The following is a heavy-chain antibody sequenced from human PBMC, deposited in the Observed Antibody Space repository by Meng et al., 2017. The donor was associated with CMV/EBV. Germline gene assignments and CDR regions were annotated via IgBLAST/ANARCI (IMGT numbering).Heavy chain of an antibody. V-gene: IGHV3-21*01. CDR1: GFTFRKFT. J-gene: IGHJ4*02. CDR3: ARDALSSGGDY. Sequence: SWEALGFTFRKFTMNWVRRAPGKGLEWVSSISSSGGTAQYSDSVRGRFTISRDNAKNSVYLLMSSLRAEDTAFYYCARDALSSGGDYWGQGALVTVSS. CDR2: ISSSGGTA. D-gene: IGHD6-19*01.